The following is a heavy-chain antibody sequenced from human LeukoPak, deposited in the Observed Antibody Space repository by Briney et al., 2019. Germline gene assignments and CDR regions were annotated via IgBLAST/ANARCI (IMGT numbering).Heavy chain of an antibody. Sequence: SETLSLTCTVSGGSISSYYWSWIRQPPGKGLEGIGYIYYSGSTNYNPSLKSRVTISVDTSKNQFSLKLSSVTAADTAVYYCARGGGYYGSGTDFDYWGQGTLVTVSS. D-gene: IGHD3-10*01. CDR3: ARGGGYYGSGTDFDY. CDR2: IYYSGST. J-gene: IGHJ4*02. V-gene: IGHV4-59*01. CDR1: GGSISSYY.